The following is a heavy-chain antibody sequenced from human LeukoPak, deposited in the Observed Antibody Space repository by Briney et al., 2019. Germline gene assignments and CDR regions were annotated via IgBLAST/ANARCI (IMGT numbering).Heavy chain of an antibody. D-gene: IGHD4-17*01. V-gene: IGHV3-49*03. CDR1: GFTFGDYA. CDR3: TRDRDYGDYFGYCYYYYMDV. CDR2: IRSKAYGGTT. J-gene: IGHJ6*03. Sequence: GGSLRLSCTASGFTFGDYAMSWFRQAPGKGLEWVGFIRSKAYGGTTEYAASVKGRFTISRDDSKSIAYLQMNSLKTEDTAVYYCTRDRDYGDYFGYCYYYYMDVWGKGTTVTVSS.